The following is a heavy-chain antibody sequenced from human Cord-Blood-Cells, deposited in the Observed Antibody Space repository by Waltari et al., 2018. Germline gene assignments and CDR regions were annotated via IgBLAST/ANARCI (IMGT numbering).Heavy chain of an antibody. J-gene: IGHJ6*02. Sequence: QVQLQESGPGLVKPSQTLSLTCPVSGGSISSGDYYWSWIRQPPAKGLEWIGYIYYSGSTYYNPSLKSRVTISVDTSKNQFSLKLSSVTAADTAVYYCARDPRQFSSSWYYYYYGMDVWGQGTTVTVSS. CDR3: ARDPRQFSSSWYYYYYGMDV. CDR1: GGSISSGDYY. CDR2: IYYSGST. V-gene: IGHV4-30-4*08. D-gene: IGHD6-13*01.